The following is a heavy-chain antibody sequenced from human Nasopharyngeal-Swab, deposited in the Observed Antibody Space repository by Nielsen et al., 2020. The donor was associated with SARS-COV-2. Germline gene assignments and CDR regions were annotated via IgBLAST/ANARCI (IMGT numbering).Heavy chain of an antibody. D-gene: IGHD3-22*01. CDR3: AGNHDNTF. J-gene: IGHJ4*02. CDR1: RLTFTDYS. V-gene: IGHV3-48*04. CDR2: ISSSTTTI. Sequence: GESLKISCAASRLTFTDYSMNWVRQAPGKGLEWVSYISSSTTTIYYADSVKGRFTISRDNAKNSLYLQMNSLRAEDTAMYYCAGNHDNTFWGQGNLVAVS.